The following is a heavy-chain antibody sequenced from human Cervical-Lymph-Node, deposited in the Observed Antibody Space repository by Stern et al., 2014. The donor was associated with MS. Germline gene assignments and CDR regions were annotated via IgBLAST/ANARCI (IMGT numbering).Heavy chain of an antibody. CDR3: ARGTTVTTVRYYYYGMDV. V-gene: IGHV1-3*01. D-gene: IGHD4-17*01. CDR1: GYTFTSYA. J-gene: IGHJ6*02. CDR2: IHAGNGNT. Sequence: QVQLLQPGAEVKKPGASVKVSCKASGYTFTSYAMHWVRQAPGQRLEWMGFIHAGNGNTKYSQKFQGRVTITRDTSASTAYMELSSLRSEDTAVYYCARGTTVTTVRYYYYGMDVWGQGTTVTVSS.